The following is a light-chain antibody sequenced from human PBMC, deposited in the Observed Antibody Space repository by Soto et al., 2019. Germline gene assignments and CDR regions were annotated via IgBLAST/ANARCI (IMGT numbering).Light chain of an antibody. CDR1: QSISSN. CDR2: RTS. V-gene: IGKV3-15*01. J-gene: IGKJ5*01. Sequence: EIVMTQSPATLSVSPGERATLSCRASQSISSNLAWYQQKPGQAPRLLMFRTSSRATGFPARFSGSGSGTEFNLTISSLQSEDFGVYYCQQYGSSPPITFGQGTRLEIK. CDR3: QQYGSSPPIT.